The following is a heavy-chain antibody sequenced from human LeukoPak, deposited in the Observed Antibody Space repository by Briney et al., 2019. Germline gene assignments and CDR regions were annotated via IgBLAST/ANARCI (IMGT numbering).Heavy chain of an antibody. Sequence: GGSLRLSCAASGFTFGSYAMSWVRQAPGKGLEWVSGISGSGGSTYYADSVKGRFTISRDNSKNTLYLQMNSLRAEDTAVYYCAKDLSYNCGATKDYWGQGTLVTVSS. CDR1: GFTFGSYA. CDR3: AKDLSYNCGATKDY. J-gene: IGHJ4*02. V-gene: IGHV3-23*01. D-gene: IGHD1-1*01. CDR2: ISGSGGST.